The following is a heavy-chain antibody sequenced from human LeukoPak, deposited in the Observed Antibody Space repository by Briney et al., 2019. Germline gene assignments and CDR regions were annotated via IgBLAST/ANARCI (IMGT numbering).Heavy chain of an antibody. CDR3: ARISNWGSSAYGMDV. CDR1: GYTFTSYG. D-gene: IGHD7-27*01. Sequence: ASVKVSCKASGYTFTSYGISWVRQAPGQRLEWMGWISTYNGDSNYAQNLQGRGTLTTDTSTSTAYMELRSLSSDDTAVYYCARISNWGSSAYGMDVWGQGTTVTVSS. CDR2: ISTYNGDS. J-gene: IGHJ6*02. V-gene: IGHV1-18*01.